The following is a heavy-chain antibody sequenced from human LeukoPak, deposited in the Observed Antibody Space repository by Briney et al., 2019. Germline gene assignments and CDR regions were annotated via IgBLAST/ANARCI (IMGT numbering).Heavy chain of an antibody. Sequence: PGGSLRLSCAASGFTFSGYYMSWIRQAPGKGLEWVSYISSSGSTIYYADSVKGRFTISRDNAKNSLYLQMNSLRAEDTAVYYCAREISGYVPSNWFDPWGQGTLVTVSS. V-gene: IGHV3-11*01. CDR2: ISSSGSTI. J-gene: IGHJ5*02. D-gene: IGHD5-12*01. CDR1: GFTFSGYY. CDR3: AREISGYVPSNWFDP.